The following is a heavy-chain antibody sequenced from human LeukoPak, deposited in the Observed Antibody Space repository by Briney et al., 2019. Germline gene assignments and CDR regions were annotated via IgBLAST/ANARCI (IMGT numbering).Heavy chain of an antibody. V-gene: IGHV1-69*13. CDR2: IIPIFGTA. CDR3: ARDGPAAGHAFDY. Sequence: SVKVSCKASGGTFSSYAISWVRQAPGQGLEWMGGIIPIFGTANYAQKFQGRVTITADESTSTAYMELSSLRSEDTAVYYCARDGPAAGHAFDYWGQGTLVTVSS. CDR1: GGTFSSYA. J-gene: IGHJ4*02.